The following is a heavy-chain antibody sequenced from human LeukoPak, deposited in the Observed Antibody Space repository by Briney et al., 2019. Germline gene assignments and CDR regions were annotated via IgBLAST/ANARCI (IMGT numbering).Heavy chain of an antibody. V-gene: IGHV3-30*04. CDR3: AGDSPRVPLGYDSSGFDY. CDR2: ISDDGSNK. D-gene: IGHD3-22*01. CDR1: GFTLSNYA. J-gene: IGHJ4*02. Sequence: GRSLRLSCAASGFTLSNYAMHWVRQAPGKGLEWVAVISDDGSNKYYADSVKGRFTISRDNSKNTLYLQMNSLRAEDTAVYYCAGDSPRVPLGYDSSGFDYWGQGTLVTVSS.